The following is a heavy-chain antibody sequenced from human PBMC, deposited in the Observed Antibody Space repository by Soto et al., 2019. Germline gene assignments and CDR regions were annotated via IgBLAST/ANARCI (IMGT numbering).Heavy chain of an antibody. J-gene: IGHJ4*02. V-gene: IGHV3-7*01. CDR3: VCGGNFFVY. CDR1: GSTFVPI. CDR2: RDQDGSER. D-gene: IGHD3-16*01. Sequence: EVQLVESGGGWASRGGPLNPPWPPLGSTFVPIWRTWVAGPPGKGLEWVANRDQDGSERYYVDSVRGRFTISRDNAKNSLYLQMNSLRAEDTAVYYCVCGGNFFVYWGQGTLVTVSP.